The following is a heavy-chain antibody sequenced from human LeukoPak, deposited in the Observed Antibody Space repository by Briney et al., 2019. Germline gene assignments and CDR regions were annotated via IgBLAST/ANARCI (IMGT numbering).Heavy chain of an antibody. CDR2: IYYSGNT. D-gene: IGHD6-13*01. CDR3: ARPHSYSSSWYFDF. J-gene: IGHJ4*02. Sequence: SETLSLTCTVSGGSISSSSYYWGWIRQPPGKGLEWIGNIYYSGNTYYNPSLKSRVTISVDTSKNQFSLKLNSVTAADTAVYFCARPHSYSSSWYFDFWGQGTLVTISS. CDR1: GGSISSSSYY. V-gene: IGHV4-39*01.